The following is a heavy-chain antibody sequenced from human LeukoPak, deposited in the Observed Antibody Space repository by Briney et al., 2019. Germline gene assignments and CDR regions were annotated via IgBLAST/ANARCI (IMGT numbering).Heavy chain of an antibody. V-gene: IGHV1-18*01. D-gene: IGHD2-2*01. Sequence: ASVKVSCKASGYTFTSYGISWVRQAPGQGLEWMGWISAYNGNTNYAQKPQGRVTMTTDTSTSTAYMELRSLRSDDTAVYYCAEIVPAAIGGDWFDPWGQGTLVTVSS. CDR2: ISAYNGNT. J-gene: IGHJ5*02. CDR1: GYTFTSYG. CDR3: AEIVPAAIGGDWFDP.